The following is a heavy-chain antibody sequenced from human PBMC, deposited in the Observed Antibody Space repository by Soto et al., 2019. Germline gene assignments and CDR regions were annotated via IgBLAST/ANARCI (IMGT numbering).Heavy chain of an antibody. CDR1: GFTFTNYA. CDR3: AKDHAREQFVRGENWFDS. D-gene: IGHD6-6*01. V-gene: IGHV3-23*01. J-gene: IGHJ5*01. CDR2: ISGSGVRT. Sequence: LRLSCTASGFTFTNYAMSWARQAPGKGLEWVSTISGSGVRTYYADSVKGRFTISRDNSKNTLDLQMNSLRAEDTAIYYCAKDHAREQFVRGENWFDSWGQGTLVTVSS.